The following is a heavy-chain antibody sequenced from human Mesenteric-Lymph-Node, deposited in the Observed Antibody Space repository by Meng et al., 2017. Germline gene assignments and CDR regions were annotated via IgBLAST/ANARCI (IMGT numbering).Heavy chain of an antibody. CDR1: GGSISSSNW. Sequence: QVQLQEAGPGLVKPSGTLSLTCAVSGGSISSSNWWSWVRQPPGKGLEWIGEIYHSGSTNYNPSLKSRVTISVDKSKNQFSLKLSSVTAADTAVYYCARGTYYYGSGSYYPFDYWGQGTLVTVSS. J-gene: IGHJ4*02. CDR3: ARGTYYYGSGSYYPFDY. CDR2: IYHSGST. D-gene: IGHD3-10*01. V-gene: IGHV4-4*02.